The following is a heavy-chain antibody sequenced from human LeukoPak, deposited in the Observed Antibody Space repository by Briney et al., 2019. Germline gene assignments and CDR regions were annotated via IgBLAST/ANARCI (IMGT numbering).Heavy chain of an antibody. CDR1: GYTLIEIS. J-gene: IGHJ4*02. CDR2: IDPEDGET. Sequence: ASVKVSCKVSGYTLIEISIYWVRQAPGKGLEWMGGIDPEDGETIYAQKFQDRVTMTEDTSTGTAYMDLSSLTSEDTAVYYCVTEYLGHWGQGTLVIVSS. CDR3: VTEYLGH. V-gene: IGHV1-24*01.